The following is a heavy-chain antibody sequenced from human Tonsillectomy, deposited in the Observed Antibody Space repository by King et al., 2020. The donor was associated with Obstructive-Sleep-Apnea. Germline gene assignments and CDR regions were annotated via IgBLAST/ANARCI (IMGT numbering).Heavy chain of an antibody. V-gene: IGHV7-4-1*02. CDR1: GYTFTKYG. Sequence: VKLVQSGSELKKPGASVKVSCKASGYTFTKYGINWVRQAPGQGLEWMGWINTNTGNPTYAQGFTGRFVFSLDTSVSTAYLQISSLKAEDTAVYYCARDDYEILTGYLGAYYYYGMDVWGQGTTVTVSS. CDR3: ARDDYEILTGYLGAYYYYGMDV. CDR2: INTNTGNP. D-gene: IGHD3-9*01. J-gene: IGHJ6*02.